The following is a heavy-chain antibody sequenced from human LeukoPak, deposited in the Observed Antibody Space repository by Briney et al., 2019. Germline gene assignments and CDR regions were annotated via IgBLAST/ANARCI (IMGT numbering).Heavy chain of an antibody. J-gene: IGHJ4*02. D-gene: IGHD1-1*01. CDR3: ARWGTGNDQKFDY. Sequence: ASVKVSRKASGYTFTSYAMNWVRQAPGQGLEWMGWINTNTGNPTYAQGFTGRFVFSLDTSVSTAYLQISGLKAEDTAVYYCARWGTGNDQKFDYWGQGALVTVSS. V-gene: IGHV7-4-1*02. CDR2: INTNTGNP. CDR1: GYTFTSYA.